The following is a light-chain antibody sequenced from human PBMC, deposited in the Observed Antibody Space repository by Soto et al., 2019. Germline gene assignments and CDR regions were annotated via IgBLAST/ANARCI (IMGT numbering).Light chain of an antibody. CDR3: QQSYSNPKT. V-gene: IGKV1-39*01. Sequence: DIQMTQSPSSLSASVGDRVTITCRASQSMSSYLNWYQQKQGKAPKLLIYAASSLQSGVPSRFSGSGSGTDFTLTISSLQPEDFATYYCQQSYSNPKTFGQGTKVEIK. CDR2: AAS. J-gene: IGKJ1*01. CDR1: QSMSSY.